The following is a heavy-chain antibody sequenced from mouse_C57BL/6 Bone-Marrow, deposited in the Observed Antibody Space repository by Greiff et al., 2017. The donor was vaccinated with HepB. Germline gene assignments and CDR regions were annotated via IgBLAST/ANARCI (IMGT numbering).Heavy chain of an antibody. J-gene: IGHJ2*01. CDR3: ARGGTPFDY. D-gene: IGHD3-3*01. Sequence: VQLQESGPGLVAPSQSLSITCTVSGFSLTSYAISWVRQPPGKGLEWLGVIWPGGGTNYNSALKARLSISKDNSKRQVFLKMNSLQTDDTARYYCARGGTPFDYWGQGTTLTVSS. CDR2: IWPGGGT. CDR1: GFSLTSYA. V-gene: IGHV2-9-1*01.